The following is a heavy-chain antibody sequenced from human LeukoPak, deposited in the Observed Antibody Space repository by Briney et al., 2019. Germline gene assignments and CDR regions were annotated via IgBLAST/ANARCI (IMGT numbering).Heavy chain of an antibody. J-gene: IGHJ4*02. CDR3: ARVAVPGTYDY. Sequence: GGSLRLSCAASGFTFRTYCMHWVRQAPAKGLEWVAVIAYDGSNKYYADSVKGRFTISRDNSKSTLFLQMNSLRVEDTAVYYCARVAVPGTYDYWGQGTLVTVSS. V-gene: IGHV3-30-3*01. CDR1: GFTFRTYC. CDR2: IAYDGSNK. D-gene: IGHD6-19*01.